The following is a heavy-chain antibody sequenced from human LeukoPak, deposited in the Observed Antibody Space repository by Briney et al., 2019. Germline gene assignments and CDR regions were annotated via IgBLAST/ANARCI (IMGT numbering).Heavy chain of an antibody. CDR1: GFTFSSHC. V-gene: IGHV3-30*02. CDR2: IRYDGSNK. CDR3: ANLMTTVTSYD. J-gene: IGHJ4*02. D-gene: IGHD4-17*01. Sequence: SGGSLRLSCAASGFTFSSHCMHWVRQPPGKGLEWVAFIRYDGSNKYYADSVKSRLTISRDNSKNTPYLPMNSLRAEDTAVYYCANLMTTVTSYDWGQGTLVTVSS.